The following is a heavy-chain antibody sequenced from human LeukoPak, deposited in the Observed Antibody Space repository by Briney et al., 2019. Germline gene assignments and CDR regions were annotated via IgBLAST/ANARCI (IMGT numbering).Heavy chain of an antibody. V-gene: IGHV3-48*01. CDR2: ISSSSSTI. Sequence: GGSLRLSCAASGFIFSSYSMNWVRQAPGEGLEWVSYISSSSSTIYYADSVKGRFTISRDNAKNSLYLQMNSLRAEDTAVYYYALYCSSTSCSLSSFQHWGQGTLVTVSS. J-gene: IGHJ1*01. CDR1: GFIFSSYS. CDR3: ALYCSSTSCSLSSFQH. D-gene: IGHD2-2*01.